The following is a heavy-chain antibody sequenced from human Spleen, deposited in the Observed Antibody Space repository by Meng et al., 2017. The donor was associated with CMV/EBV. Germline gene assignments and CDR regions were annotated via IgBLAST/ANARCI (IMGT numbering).Heavy chain of an antibody. D-gene: IGHD6-13*01. CDR1: GFSFSSYA. J-gene: IGHJ4*02. V-gene: IGHV3-23*01. Sequence: GSLKISCAASGFSFSSYAMSWVRQAPGKGLEWLSSISGGGGNTYYADSVKGRFTISRDNSKNTLHLQMNSLRAEDTAVYYCAKRVGSGSSWFDYWGQGALVTVSS. CDR3: AKRVGSGSSWFDY. CDR2: ISGGGGNT.